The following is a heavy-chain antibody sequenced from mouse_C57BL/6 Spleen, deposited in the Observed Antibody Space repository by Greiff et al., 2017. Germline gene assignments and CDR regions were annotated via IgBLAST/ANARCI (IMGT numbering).Heavy chain of an antibody. Sequence: EVQLQESGPELVKPGASVKIPCKASGYTFTDYNMDWVKQSHGKSLEWIGDINPNNGGTIYNQKFKGKATLTVDKSSSTAYMELRSLTSEDTAVYYCARRLSSSYVGDYWGQGTTLTVSS. V-gene: IGHV1-18*01. D-gene: IGHD1-1*01. CDR1: GYTFTDYN. CDR3: ARRLSSSYVGDY. CDR2: INPNNGGT. J-gene: IGHJ2*01.